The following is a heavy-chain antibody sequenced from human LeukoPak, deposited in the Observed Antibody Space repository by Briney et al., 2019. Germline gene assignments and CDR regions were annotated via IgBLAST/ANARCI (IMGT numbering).Heavy chain of an antibody. J-gene: IGHJ4*02. V-gene: IGHV4-39*07. D-gene: IGHD3-22*01. CDR2: IYYSGST. CDR3: ARGEDYYDSSGYPDY. Sequence: PSETLSLTCIVSGGSVNSSRYFWGWIRQPPGKGLEYIGSIYYSGSTYYNPSLKSRVTISVDTSKNQFSLKLSSVTAADTAVYYCARGEDYYDSSGYPDYWGQGTLVTVSS. CDR1: GGSVNSSRYF.